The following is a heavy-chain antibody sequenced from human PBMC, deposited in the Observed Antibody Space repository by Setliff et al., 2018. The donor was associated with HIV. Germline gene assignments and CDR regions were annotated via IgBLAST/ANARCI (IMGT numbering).Heavy chain of an antibody. CDR2: IYYSGST. J-gene: IGHJ3*02. CDR1: GGSISSYY. Sequence: SETLSLTCTVSGGSISSYYWTWIRQPPGKGLEWIGYIYYSGSTNSNPSLKRRVTISVDTSKSQFSLRLSSVTAADTAVYYCARPRLWRDAFDIWGQGAMVTVSS. D-gene: IGHD1-1*01. V-gene: IGHV4-59*12. CDR3: ARPRLWRDAFDI.